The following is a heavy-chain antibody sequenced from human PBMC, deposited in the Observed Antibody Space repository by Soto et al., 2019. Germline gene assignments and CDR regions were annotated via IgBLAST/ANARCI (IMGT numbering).Heavy chain of an antibody. D-gene: IGHD5-12*01. J-gene: IGHJ4*02. CDR1: GYTFTSYA. CDR3: ARAEMAVAPFDY. Sequence: GASVKVSCKASGYTFTSYAMHWVRQAPGQRLEWMGWINAGNGNTKYSQKFQGRVTITRDTSASTAYMELSSLRSEDTAVYYCARAEMAVAPFDYWGQGTLVTVSS. V-gene: IGHV1-3*01. CDR2: INAGNGNT.